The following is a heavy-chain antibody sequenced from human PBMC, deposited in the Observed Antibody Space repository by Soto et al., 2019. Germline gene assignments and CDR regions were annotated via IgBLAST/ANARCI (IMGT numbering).Heavy chain of an antibody. CDR1: GGSISSGGYF. D-gene: IGHD3-22*01. CDR2: MSYSGPN. Sequence: TLSLTRTVSGGSISSGGYFWSWIRQRPGKGLEWIGYMSYSGPNHYNPSLKSRATISVDTPENQFFLTLSSVTAADSAVYFGASRPESYEISGYFEPWGQGTLVTVSS. CDR3: ASRPESYEISGYFEP. V-gene: IGHV4-31*03. J-gene: IGHJ5*02.